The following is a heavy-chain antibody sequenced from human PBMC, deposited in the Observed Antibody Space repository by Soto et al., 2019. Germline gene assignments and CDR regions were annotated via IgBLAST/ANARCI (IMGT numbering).Heavy chain of an antibody. CDR3: AGQGGDIVLVPAAHGHYHGRDV. CDR1: GGSISSSSYY. Sequence: SETLSLTCTVSGGSISSSSYYWGWIRQPPGKGLEWIGSIYYSGSTYYNPSLKSRVTISVDTSKNQFSLKLSSVTAADTAVYYCAGQGGDIVLVPAAHGHYHGRDVWGQGSTDTVSS. V-gene: IGHV4-39*01. J-gene: IGHJ6*02. D-gene: IGHD2-2*01. CDR2: IYYSGST.